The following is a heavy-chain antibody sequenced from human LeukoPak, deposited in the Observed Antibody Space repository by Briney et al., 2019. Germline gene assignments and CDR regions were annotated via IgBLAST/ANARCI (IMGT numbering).Heavy chain of an antibody. CDR2: VSAYTGNT. Sequence: ASVKVSCKASGYIFNNYGIGWVRQAPGQGLEWMGWVSAYTGNTDYPKKFQGRVTMTTDTSTTTAYMDLRSLRSDDTAVYYCAKIAEAHWEPFDLWGRGTLVTVSS. V-gene: IGHV1-18*01. D-gene: IGHD1-14*01. CDR1: GYIFNNYG. J-gene: IGHJ2*01. CDR3: AKIAEAHWEPFDL.